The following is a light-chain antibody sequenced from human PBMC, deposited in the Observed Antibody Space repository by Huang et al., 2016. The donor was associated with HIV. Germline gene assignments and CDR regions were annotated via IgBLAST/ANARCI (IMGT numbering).Light chain of an antibody. CDR2: AAS. CDR1: QGISDS. CDR3: QQYYGTPYT. J-gene: IGKJ2*01. Sequence: DIQMTQSPSSLSASVGDRVTITCRASQGISDSLAWYQQKPGKAPKLLVYAASRLESGVPSRFSGSGSGTDYTRTISSLQPEGFATYYCQQYYGTPYTFGQGTKLEIK. V-gene: IGKV1-NL1*01.